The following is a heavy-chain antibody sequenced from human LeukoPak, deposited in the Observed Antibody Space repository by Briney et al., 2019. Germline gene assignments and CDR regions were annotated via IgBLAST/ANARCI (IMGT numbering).Heavy chain of an antibody. Sequence: TSETLSLTCTVSGGSISSYYWSWIRQPPGKGLEWIGEINHSGSTNYNPSLKSRVTISVDTSKNQFSLKLSSVTAADTAVYYCASTSYYYDSSGYYYGDFDYWGQGTLVTVSS. CDR2: INHSGST. CDR1: GGSISSYY. V-gene: IGHV4-34*01. CDR3: ASTSYYYDSSGYYYGDFDY. D-gene: IGHD3-22*01. J-gene: IGHJ4*02.